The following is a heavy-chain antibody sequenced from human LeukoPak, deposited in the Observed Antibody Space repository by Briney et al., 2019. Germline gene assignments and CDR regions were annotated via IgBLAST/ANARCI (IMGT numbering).Heavy chain of an antibody. CDR2: IYLSGST. D-gene: IGHD2-15*01. CDR3: ASPSRGVVLDL. CDR1: GGSISSSNW. V-gene: IGHV4-4*02. J-gene: IGHJ2*01. Sequence: SETLSLTCAVSGGSISSSNWWSWVRQPPGKGLEWIGEIYLSGSTNYNPSLKSRVTISVDKSKNQFSLKLSSVTAADTAVYYCASPSRGVVLDLWGRGTLVTVSS.